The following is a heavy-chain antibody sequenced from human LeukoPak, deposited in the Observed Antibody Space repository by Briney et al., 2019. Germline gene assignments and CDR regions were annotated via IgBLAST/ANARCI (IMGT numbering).Heavy chain of an antibody. J-gene: IGHJ4*02. V-gene: IGHV1-46*01. Sequence: ASVKVSCKASGYTFTSYYMHWVRQAPGQGLEWMGIINPSGGSTSYAQKFQGRVTMTRDMSTSTVYMELSSLRSEDTAVYYCARGPDNDILTGLDFDYWGQGTLVTVSS. CDR2: INPSGGST. CDR3: ARGPDNDILTGLDFDY. CDR1: GYTFTSYY. D-gene: IGHD3-9*01.